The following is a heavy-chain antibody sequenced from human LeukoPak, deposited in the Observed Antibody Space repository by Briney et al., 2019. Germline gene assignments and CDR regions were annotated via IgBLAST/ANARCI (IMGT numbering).Heavy chain of an antibody. V-gene: IGHV4-39*01. D-gene: IGHD1-26*01. CDR2: LFCTGST. J-gene: IGHJ3*02. CDR3: ARHTPPRGSYYSGAFDI. Sequence: SETLSLTCIVSGGSISSSGYYWGWIRQSPGKGMEWIASLFCTGSTHYNPSLKSRVTIPVDTSKNQFSLKLSSVTAADTAVYYCARHTPPRGSYYSGAFDIWGQGTMVTVSS. CDR1: GGSISSSGYY.